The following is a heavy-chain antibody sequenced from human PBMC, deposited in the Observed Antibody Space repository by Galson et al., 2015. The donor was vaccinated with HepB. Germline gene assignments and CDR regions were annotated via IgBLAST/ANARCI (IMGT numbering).Heavy chain of an antibody. Sequence: LTCTVSGGSISSSSYYWGWIRQPPGKGLEWIGSIYYSGSTYYNPSLKSRVTISVDTSKNQFSLKLSSVTAADTAVYYCARDSFADSSSPTDYYYGMDVWGQGTTVTVSS. J-gene: IGHJ6*02. D-gene: IGHD6-13*01. CDR2: IYYSGST. V-gene: IGHV4-39*07. CDR3: ARDSFADSSSPTDYYYGMDV. CDR1: GGSISSSSYY.